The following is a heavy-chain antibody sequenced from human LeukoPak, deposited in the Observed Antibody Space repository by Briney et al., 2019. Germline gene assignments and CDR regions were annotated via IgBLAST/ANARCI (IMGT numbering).Heavy chain of an antibody. D-gene: IGHD2-2*01. CDR2: TIAYNGNT. CDR1: GYTFTSYG. J-gene: IGHJ4*02. CDR3: ARSRLRYCSSTSFSTFDY. V-gene: IGHV1-18*01. Sequence: ASVKLSCKASGYTFTSYGISLVRQAPGQGLEWMGGTIAYNGNTNYAQELQGRGTMTTDTATSTTYMELRSLRSDDTAVYYCARSRLRYCSSTSFSTFDYWGQGTLVTVSS.